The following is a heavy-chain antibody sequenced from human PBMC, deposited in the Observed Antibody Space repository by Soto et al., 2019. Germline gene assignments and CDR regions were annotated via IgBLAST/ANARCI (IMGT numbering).Heavy chain of an antibody. V-gene: IGHV3-30*03. D-gene: IGHD3-10*01. CDR3: VGGQYYFDY. Sequence: QVQLVESGGGVVQPGRSLRLSCAASGFPFSRYGMHWVREAPGKGLEWVAVISYDGSNKYYADSVKGRFTISRDNSASTLYLQMNSLRSEDTALYYCVGGQYYFDYRGQGTLVTVSP. J-gene: IGHJ4*02. CDR2: ISYDGSNK. CDR1: GFPFSRYG.